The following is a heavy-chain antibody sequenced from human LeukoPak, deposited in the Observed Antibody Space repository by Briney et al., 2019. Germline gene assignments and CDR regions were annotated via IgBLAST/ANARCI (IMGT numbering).Heavy chain of an antibody. CDR1: GGTFISYT. D-gene: IGHD3-16*02. CDR2: IIPILGIA. Sequence: GSSVKVSCKASGGTFISYTISWVRQAPGQGLEWMGRIIPILGIANYAQKFQGRVTITADKSTSTAYMELSSLRSEDTAVYYCASQDDYVWGSYRLDYWGQGTLVTVSS. V-gene: IGHV1-69*02. CDR3: ASQDDYVWGSYRLDY. J-gene: IGHJ4*02.